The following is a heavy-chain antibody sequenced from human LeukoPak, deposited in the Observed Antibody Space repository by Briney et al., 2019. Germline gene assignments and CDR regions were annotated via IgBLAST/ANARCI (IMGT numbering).Heavy chain of an antibody. CDR1: GGSISSGDYY. V-gene: IGHV4-30-4*01. CDR2: IYYSGST. Sequence: LSLTCTVSGGSISSGDYYWSWIRQPPGKGLEWIGYIYYSGSTYYNPSLKSRVTISVDTSKNQFSLKLSSVTAADTAVYYCARDGDSSGWYRFDYWGQGTLVTVSS. CDR3: ARDGDSSGWYRFDY. D-gene: IGHD6-13*01. J-gene: IGHJ4*02.